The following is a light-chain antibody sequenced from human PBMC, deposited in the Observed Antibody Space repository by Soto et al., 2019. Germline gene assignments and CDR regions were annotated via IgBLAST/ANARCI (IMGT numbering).Light chain of an antibody. J-gene: IGLJ1*01. Sequence: QSVLTQPASVSGSPGQSITISCTGASSDVGGYTYVSLYQQHPGKAPQRMIYDVSNRPSGISYRFSGSKSGKTASLTISGLQAEDEADYYCSSYTSSNTQVFGTGTKLTVL. CDR3: SSYTSSNTQV. CDR2: DVS. V-gene: IGLV2-14*01. CDR1: SSDVGGYTY.